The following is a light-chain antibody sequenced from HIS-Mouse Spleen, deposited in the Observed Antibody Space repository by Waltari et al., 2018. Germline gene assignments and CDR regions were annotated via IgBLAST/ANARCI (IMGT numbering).Light chain of an antibody. Sequence: QSALTQPASVSGSPGQSITISCTGTSSHVGRYNLVSWYQQHPAKAPKLMIYEGSKRPSGVSNRFSGSKSGNTASLTISGLQAEDEADYYCCSYAGSSTWVFGGGTKLTVL. CDR2: EGS. CDR1: SSHVGRYNL. J-gene: IGLJ3*02. V-gene: IGLV2-23*01. CDR3: CSYAGSSTWV.